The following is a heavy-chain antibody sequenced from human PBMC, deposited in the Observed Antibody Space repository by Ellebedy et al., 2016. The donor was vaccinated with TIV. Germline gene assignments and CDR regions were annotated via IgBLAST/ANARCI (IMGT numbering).Heavy chain of an antibody. CDR2: IWYDGSNK. D-gene: IGHD4-11*01. Sequence: GGSLRLXCAASGFTFSSYGMHWVRQAPGKGLEWVAVIWYDGSNKYYADSVKGRFTISRDNSKNTLYLQMNSLRAEDTAVYYCARRSVTYYYYYMDVWGKGTTVTVSS. J-gene: IGHJ6*03. CDR1: GFTFSSYG. CDR3: ARRSVTYYYYYMDV. V-gene: IGHV3-33*08.